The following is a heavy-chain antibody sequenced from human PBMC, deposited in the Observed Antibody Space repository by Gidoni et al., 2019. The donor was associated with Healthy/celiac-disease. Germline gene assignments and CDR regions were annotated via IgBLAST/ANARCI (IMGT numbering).Heavy chain of an antibody. CDR1: GGSISSGGYS. V-gene: IGHV4-31*03. J-gene: IGHJ6*02. D-gene: IGHD3-3*01. Sequence: QVQLQASGPGLVKPSQTLSLTCTVSGGSISSGGYSWSWIRQHPGKCLEWIGYIYYSGSTCYNPSLKSRVTISVDTSKNQVSLKLSSVTAADTAVYYCARATFLRFLEWFSTDYYYVMDVWGQGTTVTVSS. CDR3: ARATFLRFLEWFSTDYYYVMDV. CDR2: IYYSGST.